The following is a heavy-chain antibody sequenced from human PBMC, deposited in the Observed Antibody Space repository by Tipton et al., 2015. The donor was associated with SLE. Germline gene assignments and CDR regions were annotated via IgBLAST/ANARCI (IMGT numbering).Heavy chain of an antibody. CDR3: ARGVYYDIWSGYSSFDY. CDR1: GGSLSGYY. V-gene: IGHV4-34*01. J-gene: IGHJ4*02. Sequence: TLSLTCAVYGGSLSGYYWSWIRQPPGKGLEWIGEINHSGSTNYNPSLKSRVTISVDTSKNQFSLKLSSVTAADTAVYYCARGVYYDIWSGYSSFDYWGRGTLVTVSS. D-gene: IGHD3-3*01. CDR2: INHSGST.